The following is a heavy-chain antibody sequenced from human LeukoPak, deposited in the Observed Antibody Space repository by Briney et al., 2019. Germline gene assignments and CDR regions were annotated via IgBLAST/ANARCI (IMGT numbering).Heavy chain of an antibody. D-gene: IGHD2-8*01. J-gene: IGHJ3*02. Sequence: PSETLSLTCTVSGGSIRSYYWSWIRQPPGKGLEWIGYIYYSGSTNYNPSLKSRVTISVDTSKNQFSLKLSSVTAADTAVYYCARDRGLIEAFDIWGQGTMVTVSS. V-gene: IGHV4-59*01. CDR2: IYYSGST. CDR1: GGSIRSYY. CDR3: ARDRGLIEAFDI.